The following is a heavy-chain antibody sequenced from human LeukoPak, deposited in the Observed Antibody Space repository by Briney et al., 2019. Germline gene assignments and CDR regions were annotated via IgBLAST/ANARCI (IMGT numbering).Heavy chain of an antibody. V-gene: IGHV7-4-1*02. D-gene: IGHD3-3*01. CDR3: ARATRVSYYDFWSGYWSYGMDV. J-gene: IGHJ6*02. CDR1: GYTFTSYA. Sequence: ASVKVSCKASGYTFTSYAMNWVRQAPGQGLEWMGWINTNTGNPTYAQGFTGRFVFSLDTSVSTAYLQISSLKAEDTAVYYCARATRVSYYDFWSGYWSYGMDVWGQGTTVTVSS. CDR2: INTNTGNP.